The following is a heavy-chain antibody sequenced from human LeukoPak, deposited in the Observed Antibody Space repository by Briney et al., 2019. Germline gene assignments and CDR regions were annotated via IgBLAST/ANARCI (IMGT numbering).Heavy chain of an antibody. V-gene: IGHV3-23*01. CDR1: GFTLSTYA. J-gene: IGHJ4*02. Sequence: PGGSLRLSCAASGFTLSTYAMSWVRQTPGKGLEWVSAISGSGGSTYYADSVKGRFTISRDNSKNTLYLQMNSLRAEDTAVYHCAKTPVYGDYGPRVLDYWGQGTLVTVSS. CDR2: ISGSGGST. D-gene: IGHD4-17*01. CDR3: AKTPVYGDYGPRVLDY.